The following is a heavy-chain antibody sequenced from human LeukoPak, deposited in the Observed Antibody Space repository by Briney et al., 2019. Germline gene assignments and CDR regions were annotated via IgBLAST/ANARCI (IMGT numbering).Heavy chain of an antibody. J-gene: IGHJ4*02. CDR2: ISSSSSYI. D-gene: IGHD3-10*01. CDR3: ARDASSGSYYPLYFDY. Sequence: GSLRLSCAASGFTFSSYSMNWVRQARGKGLEWVSSISSSSSYIYYADSVKGRFTISRDNAKNSLYLQMNSLRAEDTAVYYCARDASSGSYYPLYFDYWGQGTLVTVSS. V-gene: IGHV3-21*01. CDR1: GFTFSSYS.